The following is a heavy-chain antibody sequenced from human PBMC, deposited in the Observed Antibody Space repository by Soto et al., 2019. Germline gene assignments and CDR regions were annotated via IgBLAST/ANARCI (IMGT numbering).Heavy chain of an antibody. V-gene: IGHV3-11*01. J-gene: IGHJ4*02. CDR3: ARDLGYYDSSGYFDY. D-gene: IGHD3-22*01. Sequence: GGSLRLSCAASGFTFSDYYMSWIRQAPGKGLEWVSYISSSDTIISYADSVKGRFTIFRDNAKNSLYLQMNSLRAEDTAVYYCARDLGYYDSSGYFDYWGQGTLVTVSS. CDR2: ISSSDTII. CDR1: GFTFSDYY.